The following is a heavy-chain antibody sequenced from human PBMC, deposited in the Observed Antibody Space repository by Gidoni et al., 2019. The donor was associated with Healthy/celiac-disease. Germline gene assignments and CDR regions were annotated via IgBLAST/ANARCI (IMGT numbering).Heavy chain of an antibody. J-gene: IGHJ4*02. V-gene: IGHV3-23*01. CDR3: AKVSETYYYDSSGYFPYYFDY. CDR2: ISGSGGST. D-gene: IGHD3-22*01. CDR1: GFTFSSSA. Sequence: EVQLLESGGGLVQHGGSLRLSCAASGFTFSSSAMSWVRQAPGKGLEWVSAISGSGGSTYYADSVKGRFTISRDNSKNTLYLQMNSLRAEDTAVYYCAKVSETYYYDSSGYFPYYFDYWGQGTLVTVSS.